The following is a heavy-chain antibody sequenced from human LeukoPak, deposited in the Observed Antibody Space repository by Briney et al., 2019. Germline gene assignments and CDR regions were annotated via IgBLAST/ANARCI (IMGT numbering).Heavy chain of an antibody. V-gene: IGHV4-39*07. D-gene: IGHD4-23*01. J-gene: IGHJ3*02. CDR3: ARDYLGGNPDAFDI. CDR2: IYYSGST. Sequence: PSETLSLTCTVSGDSISSSSYYWGWIRQPPGKELEWIGSIYYSGSTYYNPSLNSRVTISVDTSKNQFSLKLSSVTAADTAVYYWARDYLGGNPDAFDIWGQGTMVTVSS. CDR1: GDSISSSSYY.